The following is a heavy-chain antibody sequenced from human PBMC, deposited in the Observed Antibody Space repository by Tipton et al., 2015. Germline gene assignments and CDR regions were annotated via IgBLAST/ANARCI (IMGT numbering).Heavy chain of an antibody. J-gene: IGHJ4*02. CDR1: GYIFTSFW. D-gene: IGHD1-26*01. Sequence: QLVQSGAEVKKPGESLKISCKGSGYIFTSFWIGWVRQMPGKGLEWMGTIYPGDSETRYTPSFQGPVTISADRSITTAYLQRRSLKASDTAMYYCVRRARRVGSHSYPYYFDYWGQGTLVPVSS. CDR3: VRRARRVGSHSYPYYFDY. CDR2: IYPGDSET. V-gene: IGHV5-51*01.